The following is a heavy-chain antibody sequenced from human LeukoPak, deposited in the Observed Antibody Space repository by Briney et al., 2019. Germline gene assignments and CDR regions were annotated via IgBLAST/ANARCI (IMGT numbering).Heavy chain of an antibody. J-gene: IGHJ6*02. D-gene: IGHD6-19*01. CDR1: GFTFGDYG. Sequence: GGSLRLSCTASGFTFGDYGMSWFRQAPGKGLEWVAVISYDGSNKYYADSVKGRFTISRDNSKNTLYLQMNSLRAEDTAVYYCAKEVGAGTHYYYGMDVWGQGTTVTVSS. CDR2: ISYDGSNK. CDR3: AKEVGAGTHYYYGMDV. V-gene: IGHV3-30*18.